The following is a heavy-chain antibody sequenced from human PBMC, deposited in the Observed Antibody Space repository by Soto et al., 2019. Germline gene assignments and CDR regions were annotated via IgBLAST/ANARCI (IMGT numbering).Heavy chain of an antibody. D-gene: IGHD3-3*01. CDR2: ISAYNGHI. J-gene: IGHJ4*02. Sequence: AGVKVSCKAAGCTFTSYVIIWLGQSPGRGLEGMGWISAYNGHIKYAQKFQDRVTMTTDTSQNTAYMELRRLSSDDPAVEYLSRDARITTVRVVINSPFDSWGQGTLVTVSS. V-gene: IGHV1-18*01. CDR3: SRDARITTVRVVINSPFDS. CDR1: GCTFTSYV.